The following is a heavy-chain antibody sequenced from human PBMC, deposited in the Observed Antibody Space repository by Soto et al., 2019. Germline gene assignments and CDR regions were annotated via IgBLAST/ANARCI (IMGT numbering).Heavy chain of an antibody. CDR2: IYSGGST. Sequence: PGGSLRLSCAASGFTVSSNYMSWVRQAPGKGLEWVSVIYSGGSTYYADSVKGRFTISRDNSKNTLYLQMNSLRAEDTAVYYCARDQLLWFGEPYMDVWGKGTTVTVSS. D-gene: IGHD3-10*01. V-gene: IGHV3-66*01. CDR3: ARDQLLWFGEPYMDV. CDR1: GFTVSSNY. J-gene: IGHJ6*03.